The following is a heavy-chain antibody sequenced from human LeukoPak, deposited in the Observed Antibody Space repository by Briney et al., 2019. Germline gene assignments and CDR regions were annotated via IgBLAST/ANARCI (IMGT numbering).Heavy chain of an antibody. CDR3: ARGLGVPDAFDI. D-gene: IGHD1-26*01. J-gene: IGHJ3*02. CDR1: GITFSSYR. CDR2: ISSSSSYI. V-gene: IGHV3-21*01. Sequence: GGSLRLSCAASGITFSSYRMNWVPQAPGKGLEWVSSISSSSSYIYSADSMKGRFTISRDNAKNSLYLQMNSLRAEDTAVYYCARGLGVPDAFDIWGEGEMCTVSS.